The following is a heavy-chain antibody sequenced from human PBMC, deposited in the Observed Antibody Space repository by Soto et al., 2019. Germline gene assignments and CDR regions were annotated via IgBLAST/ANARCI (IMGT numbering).Heavy chain of an antibody. CDR1: GYTFTSYG. CDR3: ARGSDRITIFGVVQAGYYYGMDV. J-gene: IGHJ6*02. D-gene: IGHD3-3*01. CDR2: ICAYNGNT. V-gene: IGHV1-18*01. Sequence: QVQLVQSGAEVKKPGASVKVSCKASGYTFTSYGISWVRQAPGQGLEWMGWICAYNGNTNYAQKLQGRVTMTTDTSTSTAYMELRSLRSDDTAVYYCARGSDRITIFGVVQAGYYYGMDVWGQGTTVTVSS.